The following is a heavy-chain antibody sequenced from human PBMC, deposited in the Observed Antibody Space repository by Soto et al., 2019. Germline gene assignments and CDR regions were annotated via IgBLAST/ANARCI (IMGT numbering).Heavy chain of an antibody. Sequence: GESLKISCKGSGYSFTSYWIGWVRQMPGKGLEWMGIIYPGDSDTRYSPSFQGQVTISADKSISTAYLQWSSLKASDTAMYYCARGRVGSGRIYYYGMEVWGQGTTVTVSS. J-gene: IGHJ6*02. CDR1: GYSFTSYW. CDR3: ARGRVGSGRIYYYGMEV. D-gene: IGHD6-19*01. V-gene: IGHV5-51*01. CDR2: IYPGDSDT.